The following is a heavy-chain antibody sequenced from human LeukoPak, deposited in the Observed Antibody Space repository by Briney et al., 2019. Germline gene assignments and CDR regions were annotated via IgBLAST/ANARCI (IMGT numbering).Heavy chain of an antibody. D-gene: IGHD6-13*01. CDR1: GFTFSSYG. Sequence: PGGSLRLSCAASGFTFSSYGMHWVRQAPGKGLEWVAVIWYDGSSKYYADSVKGRFTISRDNSKNTLYLQMNSLRAEDTAVYYCARDRSSSWSRYFDYWGQGTLVTVSS. J-gene: IGHJ4*02. V-gene: IGHV3-33*01. CDR3: ARDRSSSWSRYFDY. CDR2: IWYDGSSK.